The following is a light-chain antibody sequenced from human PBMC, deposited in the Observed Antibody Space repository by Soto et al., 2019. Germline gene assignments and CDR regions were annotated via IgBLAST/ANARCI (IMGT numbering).Light chain of an antibody. CDR2: AAT. CDR3: QQSYNSPYT. J-gene: IGKJ2*01. V-gene: IGKV1-39*01. Sequence: DIQMTQSPSSLSASLGDRVTITCRASQSINNYLNWYQQEEGKAPKLLIYAATSLQSGDPSRFSGRGSGTEDTLTISSQQPGDFATYYCQQSYNSPYTFGLGTKLEIK. CDR1: QSINNY.